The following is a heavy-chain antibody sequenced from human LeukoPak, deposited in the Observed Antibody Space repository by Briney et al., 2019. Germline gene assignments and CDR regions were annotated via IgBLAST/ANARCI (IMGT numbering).Heavy chain of an antibody. CDR1: GYTLTELS. CDR3: ASGLRRRGLAKPRYPADY. D-gene: IGHD1-1*01. Sequence: ASVKVSCKVSGYTLTELSMHWVRQATGQGLEWMGWMNPNSGNTGYAQKFQGRVTMTRNTSISTAYMELSSLRSEDTAVYYCASGLRRRGLAKPRYPADYGGKGTRVPVS. CDR2: MNPNSGNT. V-gene: IGHV1-8*01. J-gene: IGHJ4*02.